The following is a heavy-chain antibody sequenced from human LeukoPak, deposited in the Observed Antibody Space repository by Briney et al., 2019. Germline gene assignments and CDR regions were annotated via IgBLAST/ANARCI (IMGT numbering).Heavy chain of an antibody. V-gene: IGHV4-39*07. J-gene: IGHJ4*02. CDR1: GGSIRSSDYY. Sequence: SETLSLTCTVSGGSIRSSDYYWGWIRQPPGKGLEWIGSISYSGSTYYNPSLKSRVTISVDTSKNQFSLKLSSVTAADTAVYYCARGPYSGYDFYWGQGTLVTVSS. CDR2: ISYSGST. D-gene: IGHD5-12*01. CDR3: ARGPYSGYDFY.